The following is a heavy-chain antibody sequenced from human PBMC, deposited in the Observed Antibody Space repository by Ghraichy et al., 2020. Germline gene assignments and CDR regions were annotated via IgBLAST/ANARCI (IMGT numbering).Heavy chain of an antibody. J-gene: IGHJ4*02. CDR3: ARGQLAKPFDY. CDR2: IYYSGRT. CDR1: GVSITSSSQY. V-gene: IGHV4-39*01. Sequence: SETLSLTCTVSGVSITSSSQYWGWIRQPPGKGLEWIGSIYYSGRTSYNPPLKSRVTISVDTSKKQFSLNLRSVTASDTAVYFCARGQLAKPFDYWGQGTLVTVSS. D-gene: IGHD6-6*01.